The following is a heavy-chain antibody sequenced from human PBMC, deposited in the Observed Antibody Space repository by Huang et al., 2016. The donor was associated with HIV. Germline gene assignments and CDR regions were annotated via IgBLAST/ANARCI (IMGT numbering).Heavy chain of an antibody. J-gene: IGHJ4*02. V-gene: IGHV5-51*01. Sequence: EVHLVQSGAEVKEPGESLKISCQASGYNFDSYWIGWVRQMPGKGLGGMGVICPVAADTRYAPSFQGQVTISADQSINTAYLQWSSVKASDTAIYFCARQGLWLPPTDPFDYWGQGTPVTVSA. CDR2: ICPVAADT. CDR3: ARQGLWLPPTDPFDY. CDR1: GYNFDSYW. D-gene: IGHD3-10*01.